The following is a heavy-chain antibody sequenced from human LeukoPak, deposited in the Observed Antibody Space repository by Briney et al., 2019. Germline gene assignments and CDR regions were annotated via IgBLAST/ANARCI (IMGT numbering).Heavy chain of an antibody. Sequence: ASVKVSCKASGYTFTSYGISWVRQAPGQGLEWMGWMNPNSGNTGYAQKFQGRVTMTEDTSTDTAYMELSSLRSEDTAVYYCATVPARMVRGVSPPYFQHWGQGTLVTVSS. CDR1: GYTFTSYG. CDR2: MNPNSGNT. D-gene: IGHD3-10*01. CDR3: ATVPARMVRGVSPPYFQH. V-gene: IGHV1-8*02. J-gene: IGHJ1*01.